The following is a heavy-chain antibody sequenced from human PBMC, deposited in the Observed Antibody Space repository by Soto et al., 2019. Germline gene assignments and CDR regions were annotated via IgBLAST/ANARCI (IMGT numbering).Heavy chain of an antibody. CDR1: GFTFSSYD. CDR3: ARVLNYIAAMGSYYYYGMDV. Sequence: GGSLRLSCAASGFTFSSYDMHWVRQATGKGLEWVSAIGTAGDTYYPGSVKGRFTISRENAKNSLYLQMNSLRAEDTAVYYCARVLNYIAAMGSYYYYGMDVWGQGTTVTVSS. J-gene: IGHJ6*02. V-gene: IGHV3-13*01. D-gene: IGHD6-6*01. CDR2: IGTAGDT.